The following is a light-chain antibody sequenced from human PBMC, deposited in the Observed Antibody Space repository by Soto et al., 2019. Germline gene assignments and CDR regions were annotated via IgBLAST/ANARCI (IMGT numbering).Light chain of an antibody. CDR2: DAS. CDR3: QQRSNWRGWT. Sequence: EIVLTQSPATLSLSPGERATLSCRASQSVSSYLAWYQQKPGQAPRLLIYDASTRATGIPARFSGSGSGTDFTLTISSLEPEDFAVYYCQQRSNWRGWTFGQGTKVEIK. V-gene: IGKV3-11*01. CDR1: QSVSSY. J-gene: IGKJ1*01.